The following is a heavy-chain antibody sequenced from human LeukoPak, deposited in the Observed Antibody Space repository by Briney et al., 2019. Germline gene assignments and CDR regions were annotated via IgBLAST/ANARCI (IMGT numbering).Heavy chain of an antibody. V-gene: IGHV3-30*18. J-gene: IGHJ3*02. CDR1: GFTFTSYG. CDR3: GKARGSYGINDAFDI. D-gene: IGHD5-18*01. Sequence: PGGSLRLSCAAPGFTFTSYGMHWVRQAPGKGLELVAVMSYDGSNKYYADSVKGRFTISRDDSKNTLYLQMNSLTAEDTAVYYCGKARGSYGINDAFDIWGQGTMVTVSS. CDR2: MSYDGSNK.